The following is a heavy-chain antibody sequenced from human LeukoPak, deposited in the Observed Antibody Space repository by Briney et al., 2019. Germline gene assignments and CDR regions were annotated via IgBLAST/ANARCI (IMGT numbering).Heavy chain of an antibody. D-gene: IGHD3-9*01. CDR2: IYYSGST. CDR3: ARHLYDYDILTGYYPTLIDY. V-gene: IGHV4-39*01. CDR1: GGSISSSSYY. J-gene: IGHJ4*02. Sequence: SETLSLTCPVSGGSISSSSYYWGWIRQPPGKGLEWIGSIYYSGSTYYNPSLKSRVTISVDTSKNQFSLKLSSVTAADTAVYYCARHLYDYDILTGYYPTLIDYWGQGTLVTVSS.